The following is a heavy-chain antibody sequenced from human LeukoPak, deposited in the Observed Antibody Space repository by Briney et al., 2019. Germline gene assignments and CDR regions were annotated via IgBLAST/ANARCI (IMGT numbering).Heavy chain of an antibody. D-gene: IGHD2/OR15-2a*01. J-gene: IGHJ4*02. CDR1: GFSFMNAW. Sequence: PGGSLRLSCAASGFSFMNAWMIWVRQAPGKGLEWVGRIKSNADGGTPDYAAPARGRFTISRDDSKNTMYLQMNSLKTEDTAVYYCTTFYHEYSPYWGRGTLVTVSS. V-gene: IGHV3-15*01. CDR3: TTFYHEYSPY. CDR2: IKSNADGGTP.